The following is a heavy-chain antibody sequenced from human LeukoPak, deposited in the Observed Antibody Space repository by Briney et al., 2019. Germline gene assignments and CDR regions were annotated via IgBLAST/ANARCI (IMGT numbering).Heavy chain of an antibody. CDR2: IYSGGTK. V-gene: IGHV3-53*01. Sequence: GRSLRLSCAVSGFTFSSYVMHWVRQAPGKGLEWISLIYSGGTKYYADSVMGRFTISRDNSKTTLFLQMNSLKAEDTAVYYCATGGRSGVALEQWGQGTLVTVSS. CDR3: ATGGRSGVALEQ. CDR1: GFTFSSYV. J-gene: IGHJ4*02. D-gene: IGHD1/OR15-1a*01.